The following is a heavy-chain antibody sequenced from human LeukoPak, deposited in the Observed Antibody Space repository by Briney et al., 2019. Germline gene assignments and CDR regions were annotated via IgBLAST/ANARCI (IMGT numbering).Heavy chain of an antibody. V-gene: IGHV4-61*01. D-gene: IGHD6-19*01. CDR3: ARERHSSGWYVS. Sequence: NPSETLSLTCTVSGGSVSSGSYYWSWIRQPPGKGLEWIGYISYSGSTNYNPSLKSRVTISVGTSKNQFSLKLSSVTAADTAVYYCARERHSSGWYVSWGQGTLVTVSS. CDR1: GGSVSSGSYY. CDR2: ISYSGST. J-gene: IGHJ5*01.